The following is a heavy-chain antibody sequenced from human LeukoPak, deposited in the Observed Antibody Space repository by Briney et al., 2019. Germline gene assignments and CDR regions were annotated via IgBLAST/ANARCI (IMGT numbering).Heavy chain of an antibody. CDR2: IYYSGST. J-gene: IGHJ6*02. Sequence: SETLSLTCTVSGGSISSSSYYWSWIRQPPGKGLEWIGYIYYSGSTNYNPSLKSRVTISVDTSKNQFSLKLSSVTAADTAVYYCARDVIAADYGMDVWGQGTTVTVSS. CDR1: GGSISSSSYY. D-gene: IGHD6-13*01. V-gene: IGHV4-61*01. CDR3: ARDVIAADYGMDV.